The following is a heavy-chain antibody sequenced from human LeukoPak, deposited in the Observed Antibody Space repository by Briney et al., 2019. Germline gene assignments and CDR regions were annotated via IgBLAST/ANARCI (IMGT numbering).Heavy chain of an antibody. CDR1: GFTFSTYS. J-gene: IGHJ4*02. CDR3: ARAVYCGGDCYPPHLDY. D-gene: IGHD2-21*02. V-gene: IGHV3-21*01. CDR2: ISRSSSYI. Sequence: PGGSLRLSCAASGFTFSTYSMNWVRQAPGKGLEWVSSISRSSSYIYYADSVRGRFTISRDNAKNSLYLQMNSLRAEDTAVYYCARAVYCGGDCYPPHLDYWGQGTLVTVSS.